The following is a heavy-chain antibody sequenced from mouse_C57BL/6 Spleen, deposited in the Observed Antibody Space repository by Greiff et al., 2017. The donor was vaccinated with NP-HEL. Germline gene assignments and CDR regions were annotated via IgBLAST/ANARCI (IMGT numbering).Heavy chain of an antibody. J-gene: IGHJ2*01. CDR2: ISSGSSTI. Sequence: EVMLVESGGGLVKPGGSLKLSCAASGFTFSDYGMHWVRQAPEKGLEWVAYISSGSSTIYYADTVKGRVTISRDNAKNTLFLQMTSLRSEDTAMYYCARGPRYYFDYWGQGTTLTVSS. CDR3: ARGPRYYFDY. V-gene: IGHV5-17*01. CDR1: GFTFSDYG.